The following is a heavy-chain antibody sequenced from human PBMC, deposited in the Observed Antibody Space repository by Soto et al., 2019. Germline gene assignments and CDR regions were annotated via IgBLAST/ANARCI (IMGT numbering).Heavy chain of an antibody. J-gene: IGHJ4*02. D-gene: IGHD1-26*01. CDR3: ARDPVGANHFDY. CDR2: IYYSGST. CDR1: GGSFSGYY. Sequence: SETLSLTCAVYGGSFSGYYWSWIRQPPGKGLEWIGSIYYSGSTYYNPSLKSRVTISVDTSKNQFSLKLSSVTAADTAVYYCARDPVGANHFDYWGQGALVTVSS. V-gene: IGHV4-34*01.